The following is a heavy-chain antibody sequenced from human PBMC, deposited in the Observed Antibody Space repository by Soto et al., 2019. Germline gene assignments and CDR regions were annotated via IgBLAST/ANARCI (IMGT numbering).Heavy chain of an antibody. CDR2: IYYSGST. J-gene: IGHJ6*02. D-gene: IGHD6-19*01. V-gene: IGHV4-31*03. CDR3: ARDSRAVAGLTHYYYYYGMDV. Sequence: SETLSLTCTVSGGSISSGGYYWSWIRQHPGKGLEWIGYIYYSGSTYYNPSLKSRVTISVDTSKNQFSLKLSSVTAADTAVYYCARDSRAVAGLTHYYYYYGMDVWGQGTTVTVSS. CDR1: GGSISSGGYY.